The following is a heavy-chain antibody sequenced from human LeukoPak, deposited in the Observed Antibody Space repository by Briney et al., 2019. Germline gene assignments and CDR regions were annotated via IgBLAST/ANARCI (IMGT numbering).Heavy chain of an antibody. CDR3: ARDLPYYDFWSGYYHDHFDY. V-gene: IGHV3-30*01. CDR1: GFTFSSYA. D-gene: IGHD3-3*01. Sequence: GGSLRLSCAASGFTFSSYAMQWVRQAPGKGLEWVAVISYDGSNKYYADSVKGRFTISRDNSKNTLYLQMNSLRAEDTAVYYCARDLPYYDFWSGYYHDHFDYWGQGTLVTVSS. J-gene: IGHJ4*02. CDR2: ISYDGSNK.